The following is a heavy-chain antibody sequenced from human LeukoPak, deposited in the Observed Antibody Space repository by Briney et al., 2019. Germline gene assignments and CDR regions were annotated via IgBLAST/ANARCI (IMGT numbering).Heavy chain of an antibody. CDR1: GGSISSSSYY. CDR3: ATQLIAARRSGWFDP. V-gene: IGHV4-39*01. D-gene: IGHD6-6*01. Sequence: SETLSLTCTVSGGSISSSSYYWGWLRQPPGKGLEWVGSIYYSGSTYYNPSLKSRVTISVDTSKNQFSLKLSSVTAADTAVYYCATQLIAARRSGWFDPWGQGTLVTVAS. CDR2: IYYSGST. J-gene: IGHJ5*02.